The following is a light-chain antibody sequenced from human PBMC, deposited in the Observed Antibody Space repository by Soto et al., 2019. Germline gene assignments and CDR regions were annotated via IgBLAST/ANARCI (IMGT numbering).Light chain of an antibody. Sequence: AIRMTQSPSSFSASTGDRVTITCRASQGISSYLAWYQQKPGKAPKLLIYAASTLQSGVPSRFSGSGSGPDFTLTISCLQSEDFATYYCQQYYSYPRIFGGGTKVEIK. CDR2: AAS. CDR3: QQYYSYPRI. J-gene: IGKJ4*01. CDR1: QGISSY. V-gene: IGKV1-8*01.